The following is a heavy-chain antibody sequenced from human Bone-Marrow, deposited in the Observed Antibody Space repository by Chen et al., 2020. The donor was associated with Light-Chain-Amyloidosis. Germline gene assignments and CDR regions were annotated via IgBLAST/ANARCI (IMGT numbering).Heavy chain of an antibody. CDR2: IYYSGST. D-gene: IGHD2-2*01. V-gene: IGHV4-31*03. J-gene: IGHJ5*02. CDR1: GGPISSGGYY. Sequence: QGQLQGWGPGLVGPSQTLALTCTVSGGPISSGGYYWSWIRQHPGKGLEWIGYIYYSGSTYYNPSLKSRVTISVDTSKNQFSLKLSSVTAADTAVYYCARDLHCSSTSCSWFDPWGQGTLVTVSS. CDR3: ARDLHCSSTSCSWFDP.